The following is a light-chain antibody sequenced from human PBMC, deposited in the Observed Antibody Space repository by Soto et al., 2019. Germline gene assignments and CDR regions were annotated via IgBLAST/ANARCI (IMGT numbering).Light chain of an antibody. CDR2: EIN. CDR1: SSDVGAYIY. V-gene: IGLV2-8*01. Sequence: QSALTQPPSASGSPGQSVAISCTGTSSDVGAYIYVSWYQQHPGKAPKLVIYEINKRPSGVPDSFSGSKSGNTASLTVSGLQVEDEADYYCSIYAGGNSVIFGGGTKLTVL. J-gene: IGLJ2*01. CDR3: SIYAGGNSVI.